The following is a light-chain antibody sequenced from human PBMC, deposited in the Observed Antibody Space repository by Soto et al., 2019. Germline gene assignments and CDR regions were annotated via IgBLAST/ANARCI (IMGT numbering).Light chain of an antibody. CDR2: AAS. CDR3: QQSYSTPPYT. J-gene: IGKJ2*01. Sequence: IQLTQSPSSLPASVGDRVTITCRASQGITTYLAWYQQKPGKAPKLLIYAASALQSGVPSRFSGSGSGTDFTLTISSLQPEDFATYYCQQSYSTPPYTFGQGTKLDMK. CDR1: QGITTY. V-gene: IGKV1-9*01.